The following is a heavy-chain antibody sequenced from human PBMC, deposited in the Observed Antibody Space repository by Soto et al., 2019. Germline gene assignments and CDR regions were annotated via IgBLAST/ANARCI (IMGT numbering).Heavy chain of an antibody. CDR1: GYSFTSYW. Sequence: PGESLKISCKGSGYSFTSYWISWVRQMPGKGLEWMGRIDPSDSYTNYSPSFQGHVTISVDKSISTAYLQWSSLKASDTAMYYCARLQRVPNQRDGMDVWGKGNTVTVSS. D-gene: IGHD1-1*01. J-gene: IGHJ6*04. CDR3: ARLQRVPNQRDGMDV. CDR2: IDPSDSYT. V-gene: IGHV5-10-1*01.